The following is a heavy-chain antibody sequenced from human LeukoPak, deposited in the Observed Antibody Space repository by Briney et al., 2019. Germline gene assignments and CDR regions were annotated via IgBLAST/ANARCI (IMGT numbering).Heavy chain of an antibody. Sequence: GGSLGLSCAASGFTFSTYTMSWVRQAPGKGLEWVSAISGSGGNTYYADSVKGRFTISRDNSKNTLYLQMDSLRADDTAVYYCAKAAFSRTSYFDYWGQGTLVTASS. V-gene: IGHV3-23*01. CDR2: ISGSGGNT. D-gene: IGHD3-3*02. CDR3: AKAAFSRTSYFDY. CDR1: GFTFSTYT. J-gene: IGHJ4*02.